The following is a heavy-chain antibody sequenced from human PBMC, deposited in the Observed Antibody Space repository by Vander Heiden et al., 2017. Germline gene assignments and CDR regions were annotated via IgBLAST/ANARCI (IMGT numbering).Heavy chain of an antibody. CDR2: IDQSGDT. Sequence: QVQLQESGPPLVKPSETLSLTCAVSEGSVNIGKWMSWVRQSPGKGLEWIGDIDQSGDTSYNPSLQSRVVISVDNSRNEWSLSLTSVTAADTATYYCARRGDFFDWASGRTRAGFFHRWGRGTLVTVSS. CDR3: ARRGDFFDWASGRTRAGFFHR. D-gene: IGHD3-16*01. V-gene: IGHV4-4*02. J-gene: IGHJ1*01. CDR1: EGSVNIGKW.